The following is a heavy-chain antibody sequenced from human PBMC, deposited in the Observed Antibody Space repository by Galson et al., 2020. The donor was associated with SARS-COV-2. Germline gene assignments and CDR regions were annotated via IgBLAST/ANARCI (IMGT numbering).Heavy chain of an antibody. CDR2: IHYSATT. CDR1: GGSIRSSNFY. D-gene: IGHD6-19*01. V-gene: IGHV4-39*01. Sequence: SETLSLTCTVSGGSIRSSNFYWAWMRQPPGKGLEWIRSIHYSATTYSNSSLRSCVAISVDTSTDQFSLKLNSVTAADTAVYFCARGSWDTNGCYHFDHRGDGSLVSDSS. J-gene: IGHJ4*01. CDR3: ARGSWDTNGCYHFDH.